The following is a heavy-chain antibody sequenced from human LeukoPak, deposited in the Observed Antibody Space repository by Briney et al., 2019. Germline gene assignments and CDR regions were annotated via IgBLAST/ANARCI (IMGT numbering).Heavy chain of an antibody. CDR3: ARDVPYYYGSGRRTNWFDP. CDR1: GGSISSGSYY. J-gene: IGHJ5*02. D-gene: IGHD3-10*01. CDR2: IYTSGST. Sequence: PSQTLSLTCTVSGGSISSGSYYWSWIRQPAGKGLEWIGRIYTSGSTNYNPSLKSRLTISVDTSKNQFSLKLSSVTAADTAVYYCARDVPYYYGSGRRTNWFDPWGQGTLVTVSS. V-gene: IGHV4-61*02.